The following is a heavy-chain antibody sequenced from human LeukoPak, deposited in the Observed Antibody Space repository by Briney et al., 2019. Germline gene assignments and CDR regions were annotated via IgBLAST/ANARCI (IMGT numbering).Heavy chain of an antibody. D-gene: IGHD3-22*01. CDR2: IRYDGSDK. Sequence: QSGGSLRLSCAASGFSFSSYGIHWVRQAPGKGLEWVAFIRYDGSDKYYADSVKGRFTISRDNSKNTLYLQMDSLRAEDTAVYYCTKESESYDSSGSTFDYWGQGTLVTVSS. CDR3: TKESESYDSSGSTFDY. V-gene: IGHV3-30*02. J-gene: IGHJ4*02. CDR1: GFSFSSYG.